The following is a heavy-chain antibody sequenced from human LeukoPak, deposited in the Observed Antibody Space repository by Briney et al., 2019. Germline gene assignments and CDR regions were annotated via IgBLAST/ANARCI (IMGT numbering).Heavy chain of an antibody. Sequence: GRSLRLSCAASGFTFSSCAMHWVRQAPGKGLEWVAVISYDGSNKYYADSVKGRFTISRDNSKNTLYLQMNSLRAEDTAVYYCARDTYDNYMDVWGKGTTVTVSS. J-gene: IGHJ6*03. D-gene: IGHD3-22*01. V-gene: IGHV3-30-3*01. CDR2: ISYDGSNK. CDR3: ARDTYDNYMDV. CDR1: GFTFSSCA.